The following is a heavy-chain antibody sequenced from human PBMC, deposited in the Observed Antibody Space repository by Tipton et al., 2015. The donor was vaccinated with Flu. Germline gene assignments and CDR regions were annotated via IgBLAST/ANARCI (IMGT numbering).Heavy chain of an antibody. CDR1: GDSIISSSYL. Sequence: TLPLTCAVSGDSIISSSYLWNWIRQPAGKGLEWIGRIYINGGTKYNPSLKGRVTISLDTSKNQFSMKLSSVTAADTAMYYCARDPLDVSSGYYYDYYYGMDVWGPGAAVTVSS. CDR2: IYINGGT. D-gene: IGHD3-22*01. CDR3: ARDPLDVSSGYYYDYYYGMDV. V-gene: IGHV4-61*02. J-gene: IGHJ6*02.